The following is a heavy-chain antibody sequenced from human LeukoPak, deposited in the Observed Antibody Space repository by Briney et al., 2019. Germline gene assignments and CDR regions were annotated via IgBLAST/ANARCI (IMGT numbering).Heavy chain of an antibody. J-gene: IGHJ4*02. D-gene: IGHD3-22*01. Sequence: PGGSLRLSCAASGFAVSSNYMSWVRQAPGKGLEWVSVIYSGGSTYYADSVKGRFTISRDNSKNTLYLQMNSLRAEDTAVYYCARSSGRYVSSGYSDYWGQGTLVTVSS. V-gene: IGHV3-53*01. CDR1: GFAVSSNY. CDR2: IYSGGST. CDR3: ARSSGRYVSSGYSDY.